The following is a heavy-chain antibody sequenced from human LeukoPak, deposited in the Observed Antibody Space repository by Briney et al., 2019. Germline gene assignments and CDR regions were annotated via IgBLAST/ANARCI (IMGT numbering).Heavy chain of an antibody. V-gene: IGHV3-7*03. Sequence: GGSLRLSCAASGFTFSSYWMSWVRQAPGKGLEWVANIKQDGSEKYYVDSVKGRFTISRDNAKNSLYLQMNSLRAEDTAVYYCAKERSWGSSWPTGYWGQGTLVTVSS. D-gene: IGHD6-13*01. CDR1: GFTFSSYW. CDR3: AKERSWGSSWPTGY. J-gene: IGHJ4*02. CDR2: IKQDGSEK.